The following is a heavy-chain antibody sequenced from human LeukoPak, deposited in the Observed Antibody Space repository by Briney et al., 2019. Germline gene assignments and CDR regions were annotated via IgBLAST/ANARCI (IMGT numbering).Heavy chain of an antibody. CDR2: INHSGYT. D-gene: IGHD1-14*01. J-gene: IGHJ4*02. V-gene: IGHV4-34*01. CDR1: GESFSGYF. Sequence: SETLSLTCAVYGESFSGYFWSWIRQPPGKGLEWIGEINHSGYTNYNPSLKSRVTISVDTSKKQFSLRLNSVTPEDTAVYYCARVNSWTEEPDTGFDYWGQGTLVTVSS. CDR3: ARVNSWTEEPDTGFDY.